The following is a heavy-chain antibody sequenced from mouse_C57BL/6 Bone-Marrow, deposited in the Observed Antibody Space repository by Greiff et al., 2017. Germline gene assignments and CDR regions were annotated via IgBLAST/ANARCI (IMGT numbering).Heavy chain of an antibody. J-gene: IGHJ1*03. D-gene: IGHD2-4*01. Sequence: VQLQQSGPELVKPGASVKISCKASGYAFSSSWMNWVKQRPGKGLEWIGRIYPGDGDTNYNGKFKGKATLTADKSSSTAYMQLSSLTSEDSAVYFCARPFYYDYDPLLFDGWGTGTTVTVSS. V-gene: IGHV1-82*01. CDR3: ARPFYYDYDPLLFDG. CDR2: IYPGDGDT. CDR1: GYAFSSSW.